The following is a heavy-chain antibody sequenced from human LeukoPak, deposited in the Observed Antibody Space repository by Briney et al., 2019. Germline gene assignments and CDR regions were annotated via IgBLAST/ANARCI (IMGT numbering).Heavy chain of an antibody. CDR2: MNTNSGNT. Sequence: SVSLSPKPSVYAFTNYNINWVRHTSGQGLEWMVGMNTNSGNTGSAKKFQGRVTMTSNTSIRPAYMELSSLRSEDTGVYYCARGLRREQQLLRAFDYWGQGTPVTVSS. CDR1: VYAFTNYN. V-gene: IGHV1-8*01. J-gene: IGHJ4*02. D-gene: IGHD6-13*01. CDR3: ARGLRREQQLLRAFDY.